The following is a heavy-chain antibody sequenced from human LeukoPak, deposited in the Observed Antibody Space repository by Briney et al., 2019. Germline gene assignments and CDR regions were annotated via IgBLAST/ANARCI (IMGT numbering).Heavy chain of an antibody. V-gene: IGHV4-61*01. CDR2: IYYSGST. Sequence: PSETLSLTCPVSGGSVSSGSYYWSWIRQPPGKGLEWIGYIYYSGSTNYNPSLKSRVTISVDTSKNQFSLKLSSVTAADTAVYYCARLWDSAFDIWGQGTMVTVSS. CDR3: ARLWDSAFDI. J-gene: IGHJ3*02. CDR1: GGSVSSGSYY. D-gene: IGHD1-26*01.